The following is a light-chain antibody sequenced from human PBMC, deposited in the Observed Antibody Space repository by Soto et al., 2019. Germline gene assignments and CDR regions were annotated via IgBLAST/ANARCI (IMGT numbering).Light chain of an antibody. J-gene: IGKJ1*01. Sequence: EIVLTQSPGTLSLSPGERATLSCRASQSVSSGSLAWYQQKPGQAPRLLISGASSRAPGIPDRFSGSGSGTDFTLTISRLEPEDVAVYYCQQYGTSPRTFGQGTKVEIK. V-gene: IGKV3-20*01. CDR3: QQYGTSPRT. CDR2: GAS. CDR1: QSVSSGS.